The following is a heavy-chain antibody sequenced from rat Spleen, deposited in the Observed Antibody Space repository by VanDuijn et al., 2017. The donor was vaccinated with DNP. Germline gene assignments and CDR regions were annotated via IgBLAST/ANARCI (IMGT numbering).Heavy chain of an antibody. J-gene: IGHJ2*01. D-gene: IGHD1-4*01. CDR3: AGRPPPTRGPFDY. Sequence: EVQLVESGGGLVQPGRSLKLSCAPSGFTFSDYAMAWVRQTPKKSLEWVATISYDGSSTYYRDSVKGRFIISRNNAKSTLYLQMDSLRSDDTATYYCAGRPPPTRGPFDYWGQGIMVTVSS. CDR1: GFTFSDYA. V-gene: IGHV5-17*01. CDR2: ISYDGSST.